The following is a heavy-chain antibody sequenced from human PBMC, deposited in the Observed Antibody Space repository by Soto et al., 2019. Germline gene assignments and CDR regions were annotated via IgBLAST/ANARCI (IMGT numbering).Heavy chain of an antibody. CDR2: ISGSGGSP. D-gene: IGHD3-3*01. CDR1: GFTFNSYT. Sequence: PGGSLRLSCAASGFTFNSYTMAWVRQAPGKGLEWVSSISGSGGSPSYADSVQGRFTISRDNSRNTISLQMNSLRAEDTAVYYCAKGITIFGVVPPPGILYWGQGTLVTVSS. V-gene: IGHV3-23*01. J-gene: IGHJ4*02. CDR3: AKGITIFGVVPPPGILY.